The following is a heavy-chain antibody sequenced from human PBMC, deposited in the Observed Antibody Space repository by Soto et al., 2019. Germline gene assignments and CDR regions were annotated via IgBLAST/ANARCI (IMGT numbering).Heavy chain of an antibody. J-gene: IGHJ5*02. CDR3: ARESSSYNWFDP. CDR2: ISSSSSTI. Sequence: GGSLRLSCAASGFTFSSYSMNWVRQAPGKELEWVSYISSSSSTIYYADSVKGRFTISRDNAKNSLYLQMNSLRDEDTAVYYCARESSSYNWFDPWGQGTLVTVSS. V-gene: IGHV3-48*02. D-gene: IGHD6-13*01. CDR1: GFTFSSYS.